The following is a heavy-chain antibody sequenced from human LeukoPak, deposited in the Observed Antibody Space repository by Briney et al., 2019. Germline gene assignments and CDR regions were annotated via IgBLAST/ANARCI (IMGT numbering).Heavy chain of an antibody. J-gene: IGHJ5*02. CDR3: ARGSAMVRGVRRWFDP. D-gene: IGHD3-10*01. V-gene: IGHV4-34*01. Sequence: KPSETLSLTCAVYGGSFSGYYWSWIRQPPGKGLEWIGEINHSGSTNYNPSLKSRVTISVDTSKNQFSLKLSSVTAADTAVYYCARGSAMVRGVRRWFDPWGQGTLVTVSS. CDR1: GGSFSGYY. CDR2: INHSGST.